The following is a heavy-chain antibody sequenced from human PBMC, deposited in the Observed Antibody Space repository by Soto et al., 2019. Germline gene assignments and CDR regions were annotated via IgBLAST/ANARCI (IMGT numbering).Heavy chain of an antibody. CDR3: ARLNDDDYSNEQYYYYMDV. Sequence: PGEALKISCKGSGYSFTSYWSGWVRQMPGKGLEWMGIIYPGDSDTRYSPSFQGQVTISAGKSISTAYLQWSSLKASDTAMYYCARLNDDDYSNEQYYYYMDVWGKGTTVTVSS. D-gene: IGHD4-4*01. V-gene: IGHV5-51*01. CDR1: GYSFTSYW. CDR2: IYPGDSDT. J-gene: IGHJ6*03.